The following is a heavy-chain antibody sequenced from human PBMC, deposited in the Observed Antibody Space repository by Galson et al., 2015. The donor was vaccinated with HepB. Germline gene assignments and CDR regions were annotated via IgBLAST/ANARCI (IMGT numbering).Heavy chain of an antibody. D-gene: IGHD2-2*01. CDR3: ARGDLVLEPTAMSVGYWFVP. V-gene: IGHV4-34*01. CDR1: GGSFSGYY. CDR2: INHSGST. J-gene: IGHJ5*02. Sequence: TLSLTCAVYGGSFSGYYWSWIRQPPGKGLEWIGEINHSGSTKYKPSLKSRVTISVDTSKNQFSLKLNSVTAADTAVYYCARGDLVLEPTAMSVGYWFVPWGQGTLVTVSS.